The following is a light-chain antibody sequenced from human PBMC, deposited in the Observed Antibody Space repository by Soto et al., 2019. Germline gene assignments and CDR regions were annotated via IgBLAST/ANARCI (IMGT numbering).Light chain of an antibody. V-gene: IGKV1-39*01. CDR3: QQSFLIPT. J-gene: IGKJ1*01. CDR2: AAS. Sequence: DIQMTQSPSSLSASVGDRVTITCRASESIGSYLNWYQQKPGKVPKLLIYAASSFQSGVPSRFIGSGSGTDFTLTISNLQPEDFATYYCQQSFLIPTFGQGTRVEIK. CDR1: ESIGSY.